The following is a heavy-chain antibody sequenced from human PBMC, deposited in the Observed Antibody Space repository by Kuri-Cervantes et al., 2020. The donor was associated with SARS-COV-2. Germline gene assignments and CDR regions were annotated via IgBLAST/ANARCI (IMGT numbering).Heavy chain of an antibody. CDR2: ISYDGSNK. CDR1: GFTFSSYG. V-gene: IGHV3-30*03. Sequence: GESLKISCAASGFTFSSYGMHWVRQAPGKGLEWVAIISYDGSNKDYADSVKGRFTISRDNSKNTLYLQMNSLRAEDTAVYYCAPSTGDNGYWGQGTLVTVSS. J-gene: IGHJ4*02. CDR3: APSTGDNGY. D-gene: IGHD7-27*01.